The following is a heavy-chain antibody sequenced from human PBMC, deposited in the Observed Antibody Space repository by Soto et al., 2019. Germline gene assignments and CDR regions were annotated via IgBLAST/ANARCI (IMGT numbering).Heavy chain of an antibody. CDR3: ATLPRYYNFDV. V-gene: IGHV3-23*01. J-gene: IGHJ6*02. CDR2: ISGSGTIK. Sequence: EAQLLESGGGLVQPGGSLRLSCAASDFTFNNYVMNWVRQAPGKGLVWVTGISGSGTIKYFADSVKGRFTISIDNSKNKLFLQMKNLRVDDTAIYYCATLPRYYNFDVWCQGTTVTVSS. CDR1: DFTFNNYV.